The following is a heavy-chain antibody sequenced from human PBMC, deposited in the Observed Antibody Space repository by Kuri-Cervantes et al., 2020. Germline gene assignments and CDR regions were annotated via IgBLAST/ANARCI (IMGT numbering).Heavy chain of an antibody. D-gene: IGHD3-3*01. Sequence: ASVKVSCKASGYTFTSYGISWVRQAPGQGLEWMGWISAYNGDTNYAHKFQGRVTLTTDTSTTTAYMELRSLRSDDTAVYYCARAKFFDQPDLGTYDFDYWGQGTSVTVSS. CDR2: ISAYNGDT. V-gene: IGHV1-18*01. J-gene: IGHJ4*02. CDR1: GYTFTSYG. CDR3: ARAKFFDQPDLGTYDFDY.